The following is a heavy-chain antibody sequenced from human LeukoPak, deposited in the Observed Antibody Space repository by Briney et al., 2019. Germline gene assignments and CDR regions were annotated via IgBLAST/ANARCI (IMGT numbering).Heavy chain of an antibody. J-gene: IGHJ4*02. V-gene: IGHV4-34*01. Sequence: SETLSLTCAVYGGSFSGYYWSWIRQPPGKGLEWIGEINHSGSANYNPSLKSRVTISVDTSKNQFSLKLSSVTAADTAVYYCARAYYYDSSGYYVASYYFDYWGQGTLVTVSS. CDR2: INHSGSA. D-gene: IGHD3-22*01. CDR1: GGSFSGYY. CDR3: ARAYYYDSSGYYVASYYFDY.